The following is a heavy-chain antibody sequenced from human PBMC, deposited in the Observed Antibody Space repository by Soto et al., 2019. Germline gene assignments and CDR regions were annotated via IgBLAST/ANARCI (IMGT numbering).Heavy chain of an antibody. Sequence: PSETLSLTCTVSGGSVSSGSYYWSWIRQPPGKGLEWIGYIYYSGSTNYNPSLKSRVTISVNSSKNQFSLKLSSVTAADTAVYYCAREGYCSSTGCYTHRGGGKNYYSYGMDVWGQGTTVTVSS. V-gene: IGHV4-61*01. CDR3: AREGYCSSTGCYTHRGGGKNYYSYGMDV. J-gene: IGHJ6*02. CDR2: IYYSGST. CDR1: GGSVSSGSYY. D-gene: IGHD2-2*02.